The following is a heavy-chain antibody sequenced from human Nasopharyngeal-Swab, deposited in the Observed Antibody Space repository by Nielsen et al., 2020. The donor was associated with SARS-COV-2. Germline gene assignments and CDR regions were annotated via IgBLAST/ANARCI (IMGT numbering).Heavy chain of an antibody. Sequence: PAPGKGLVWIGEINHSGSTNYNPSLKSRVTISVDTSKNQFSLKLSSVTAADTAVYYCAREYCSGGSCYIHYFDYWGQGTLVTVSS. V-gene: IGHV4-34*01. CDR3: AREYCSGGSCYIHYFDY. J-gene: IGHJ4*02. D-gene: IGHD2-15*01. CDR2: INHSGST.